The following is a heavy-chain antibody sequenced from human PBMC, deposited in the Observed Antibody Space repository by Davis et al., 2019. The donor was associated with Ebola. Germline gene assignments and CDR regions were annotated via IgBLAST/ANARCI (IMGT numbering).Heavy chain of an antibody. J-gene: IGHJ4*02. CDR3: ARVTTSCFDY. V-gene: IGHV3-7*01. Sequence: GESLKISCAASGFTFSSYWMSWVRQAPGKGLEWVANIKQDGSEKYYVDSVKGRFTISRDNAKNSLYLQMNSPRAEDTAVYYCARVTTSCFDYWGQGTLVTVSS. D-gene: IGHD4-11*01. CDR1: GFTFSSYW. CDR2: IKQDGSEK.